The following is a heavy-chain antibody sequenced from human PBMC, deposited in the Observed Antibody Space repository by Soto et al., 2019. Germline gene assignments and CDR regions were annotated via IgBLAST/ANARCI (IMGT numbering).Heavy chain of an antibody. CDR3: ARGRGLYNSGRSQLDS. J-gene: IGHJ4*02. D-gene: IGHD1-1*01. CDR2: VIPRSWTT. Sequence: QVQLVQSGAAVKKPGSSVRVSCTASGDSFSKYTVNWVRQAPRQGRESVGGVIPRSWTTNFAPTLQGRVTITADQSMNTVYRELSSLRSEDTALECCARGRGLYNSGRSQLDSWGQGTLVTVSS. CDR1: GDSFSKYT. V-gene: IGHV1-69*01.